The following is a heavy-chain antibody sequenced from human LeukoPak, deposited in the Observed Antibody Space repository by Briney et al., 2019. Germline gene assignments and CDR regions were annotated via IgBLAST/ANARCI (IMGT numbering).Heavy chain of an antibody. CDR3: ARLSAKQLWLLFDY. J-gene: IGHJ4*02. CDR2: IIPIFGTA. V-gene: IGHV1-69*13. D-gene: IGHD5-18*01. Sequence: PGASVKVSCKASGGTFSSYAISWVRQAPGQGLEWMGGIIPIFGTANYAQKFQGRVTITADESTSTAYMELSSLRSEDTAVYYCARLSAKQLWLLFDYWGQGTLVTVSS. CDR1: GGTFSSYA.